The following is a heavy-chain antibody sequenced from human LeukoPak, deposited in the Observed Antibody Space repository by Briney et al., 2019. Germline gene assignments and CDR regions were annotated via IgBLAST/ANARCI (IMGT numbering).Heavy chain of an antibody. CDR3: TRGYSSTWYEDN. Sequence: SQTLSLTCTVSGGSISTSIFYWNWIRQHPGKGLEWIGYIYYSGNTYYNPSLKSRVTISIDTSKNQFSLKLSSVTAADTAVYYCTRGYSSTWYEDNWGQGTLVTVSS. CDR2: IYYSGNT. V-gene: IGHV4-31*03. D-gene: IGHD6-13*01. J-gene: IGHJ4*02. CDR1: GGSISTSIFY.